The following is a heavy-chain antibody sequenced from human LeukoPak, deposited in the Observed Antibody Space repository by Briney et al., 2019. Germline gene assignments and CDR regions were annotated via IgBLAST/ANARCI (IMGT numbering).Heavy chain of an antibody. D-gene: IGHD2-15*01. CDR3: AKDPRRYCSGGSCYPYYFDY. CDR1: GFTFSSYG. CDR2: ISYDGSNK. V-gene: IGHV3-30*18. J-gene: IGHJ4*02. Sequence: PGGSLRLPCAASGFTFSSYGMHWVRQAPGKGLEWVAVISYDGSNKYYADSVKGRFTISRDNSKNTLYLQMNSLRAEDTAVYYCAKDPRRYCSGGSCYPYYFDYWGQGTLVTVSS.